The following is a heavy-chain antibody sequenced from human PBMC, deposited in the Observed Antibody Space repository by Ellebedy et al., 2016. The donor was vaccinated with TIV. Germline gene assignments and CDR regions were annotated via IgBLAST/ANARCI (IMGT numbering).Heavy chain of an antibody. CDR3: AREDFVVPPVDSDYYYDYGMDL. Sequence: GESLKISCKASGSRFTTYWITWVRQMPGKGLEWMGRIDPSDSSTNYSPSFQGHVTISTDKSITTAYLQWSSLKASDTAIYYCAREDFVVPPVDSDYYYDYGMDLWGQGTTVTVSS. J-gene: IGHJ6*02. CDR1: GSRFTTYW. CDR2: IDPSDSST. D-gene: IGHD2-2*01. V-gene: IGHV5-10-1*01.